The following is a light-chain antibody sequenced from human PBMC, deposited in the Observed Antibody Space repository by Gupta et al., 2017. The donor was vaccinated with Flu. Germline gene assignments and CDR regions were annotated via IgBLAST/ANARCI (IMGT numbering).Light chain of an antibody. V-gene: IGKV1-39*01. Sequence: DIQMTQSPSSLSASVGDRVTITYRASQSISSFLNWYQQKPGKAPKLLIFAASTLQSAVPSRFSGRGSGTDFTLTISSLQPEDFATYYCQQSNFSPLTFGGGTKVEIK. CDR1: QSISSF. CDR2: AAS. J-gene: IGKJ4*01. CDR3: QQSNFSPLT.